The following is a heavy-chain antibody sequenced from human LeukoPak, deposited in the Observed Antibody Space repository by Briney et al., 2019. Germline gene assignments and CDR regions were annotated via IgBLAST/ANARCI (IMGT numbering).Heavy chain of an antibody. J-gene: IGHJ2*01. D-gene: IGHD3-22*01. CDR3: ARTTMIVVVITKDWYFDL. CDR2: IYTSGST. CDR1: GGSISSYY. V-gene: IGHV4-4*07. Sequence: SETLSLTCTVFGGSISSYYWSWIRQPAGKGLEWIGRIYTSGSTNYNPSLKSRVTMSVDTSKNQFSLKLSSVTAADTAVYYCARTTMIVVVITKDWYFDLWGRGTLVTVSP.